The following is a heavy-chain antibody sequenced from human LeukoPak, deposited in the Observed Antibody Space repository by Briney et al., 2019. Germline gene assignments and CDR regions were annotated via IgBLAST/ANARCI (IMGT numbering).Heavy chain of an antibody. CDR3: GRDWGYYYDTPYYYGMDV. CDR1: GFTFSSYS. V-gene: IGHV3-48*01. Sequence: GGSLRLSCAASGFTFSSYSMNWVRQAPGKGLEGISYISSSSSSIHYADSVKGRFTISRDNAKNSLFLQMNSLRAEDTAVYYCGRDWGYYYDTPYYYGMDVWGQGTTVTVSS. D-gene: IGHD3-22*01. CDR2: ISSSSSSI. J-gene: IGHJ6*02.